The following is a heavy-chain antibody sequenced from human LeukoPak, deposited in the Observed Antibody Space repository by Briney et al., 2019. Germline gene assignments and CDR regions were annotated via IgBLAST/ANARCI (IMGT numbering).Heavy chain of an antibody. CDR3: ARGEGYCSSTSCYNGYSQQ. CDR1: GGSFSGYY. V-gene: IGHV4-34*01. CDR2: INHSGST. J-gene: IGHJ1*01. D-gene: IGHD2-2*02. Sequence: SETLSLTCAVYGGSFSGYYWSWIRQPPGKGLEWIGEINHSGSTNYNPSLKSRFTISRDNAKNSLYLQMNSLRAEDTAVYYCARGEGYCSSTSCYNGYSQQWGQGTLVTVSS.